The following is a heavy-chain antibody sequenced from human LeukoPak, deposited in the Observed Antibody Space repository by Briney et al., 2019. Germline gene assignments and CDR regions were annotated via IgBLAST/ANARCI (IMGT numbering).Heavy chain of an antibody. CDR2: IIPIFGTA. CDR1: GYSFVANY. V-gene: IGHV1-69*05. Sequence: SVKVSCKASGYSFVANYLHWVRQAPGQGLEWMGGIIPIFGTANYAQKFQGRVTITTDESTSTAYMELSSLRSEDTAVYYCARSSSGTRSAGDYWGQGTLVTVSS. CDR3: ARSSSGTRSAGDY. D-gene: IGHD6-25*01. J-gene: IGHJ4*02.